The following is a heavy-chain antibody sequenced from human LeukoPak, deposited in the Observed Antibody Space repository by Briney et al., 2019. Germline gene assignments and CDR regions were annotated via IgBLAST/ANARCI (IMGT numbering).Heavy chain of an antibody. D-gene: IGHD1-26*01. CDR3: ARDPYSGSYGNYYYYFMDV. J-gene: IGHJ6*03. CDR2: ISSSSSYI. CDR1: GFTFSSYS. Sequence: GGSLRLSCAASGFTFSSYSMNWVRQAPGKGLEWVSSISSSSSYIYYADSVKGRFTISRDNAKNSLYLQMNSLRAEDTAVYYCARDPYSGSYGNYYYYFMDVWGKGTTVTVSS. V-gene: IGHV3-21*01.